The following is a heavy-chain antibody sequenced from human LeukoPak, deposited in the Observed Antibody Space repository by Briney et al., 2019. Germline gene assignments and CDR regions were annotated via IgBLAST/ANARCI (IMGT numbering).Heavy chain of an antibody. CDR2: INPSGGST. J-gene: IGHJ4*02. D-gene: IGHD6-13*01. V-gene: IGHV1-46*01. CDR1: GYTFTSYY. CDR3: ATDGRNWYSSSWLMD. Sequence: GASVKVSCKASGYTFTSYYMHWVRQAPGQGLEWMGIINPSGGSTNYAQNFQGRVTMTRDMSTSTVYMELSSLTSEDTAVYYCATDGRNWYSSSWLMDWGQGTLVTVSS.